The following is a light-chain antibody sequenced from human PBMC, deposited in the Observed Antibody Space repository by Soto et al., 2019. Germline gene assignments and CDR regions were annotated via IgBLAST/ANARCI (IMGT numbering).Light chain of an antibody. V-gene: IGKV1-39*01. CDR3: QQSYSHPRT. Sequence: DIPMTQSPSSLSASVGDRVIITCRASQGISGNLNWYQQRPGKAPQLLIYAAGTLQSGVPSRFSGSGSGTTFALVISSLQPEDAAIYFCQQSYSHPRTFGQGTKVQIK. CDR1: QGISGN. CDR2: AAG. J-gene: IGKJ1*01.